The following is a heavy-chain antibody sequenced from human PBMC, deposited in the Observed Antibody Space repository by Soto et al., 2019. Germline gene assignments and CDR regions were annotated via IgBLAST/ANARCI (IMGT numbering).Heavy chain of an antibody. Sequence: QVQLQESGPGLVKPSGTLSLTCAVSGGSISSSNWWSWVRQPPGKGLEWIGEIYHSGSTNYNPSLKSRGTXXVXQXQNQFSLELSSVTAADTAVYYCARVPTTVTTLDFDYWGQGTLVTVSS. J-gene: IGHJ4*02. CDR2: IYHSGST. CDR3: ARVPTTVTTLDFDY. CDR1: GGSISSSNW. D-gene: IGHD4-17*01. V-gene: IGHV4-4*02.